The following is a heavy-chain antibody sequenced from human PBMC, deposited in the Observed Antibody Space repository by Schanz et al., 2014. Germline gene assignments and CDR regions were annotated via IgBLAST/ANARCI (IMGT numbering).Heavy chain of an antibody. Sequence: EVQLLESGGGLVQPGGSLRLSCAGSGFTFDDYTMHWVRQPPGKGLEWVSLVTWDGGYTYYADSVKGRFTISRDNAKNSLYLQMNSLRAEDTGVYYCARGREVVAKIFDVWGQGTMVTVSS. CDR1: GFTFDDYT. CDR2: VTWDGGYT. CDR3: ARGREVVAKIFDV. J-gene: IGHJ3*01. D-gene: IGHD3-22*01. V-gene: IGHV3-43*01.